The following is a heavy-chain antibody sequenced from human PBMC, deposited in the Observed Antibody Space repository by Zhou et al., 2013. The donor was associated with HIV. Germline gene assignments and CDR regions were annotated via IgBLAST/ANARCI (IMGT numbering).Heavy chain of an antibody. J-gene: IGHJ4*02. CDR3: ARGPFGGQSHFDY. D-gene: IGHD3-16*01. CDR2: VEPYNGDT. Sequence: VQLVQSGPEVKKPGASVKVSCKVSGYIFNQYAIHWLRQAPGQRPEWMGWVEPYNGDTVYSEKFLGRVTMKKDTYTGTAYMELKSLTSDDSALYYCARGPFGGQSHFDYWGQGTLVFVSS. CDR1: GYIFNQYA. V-gene: IGHV1-18*01.